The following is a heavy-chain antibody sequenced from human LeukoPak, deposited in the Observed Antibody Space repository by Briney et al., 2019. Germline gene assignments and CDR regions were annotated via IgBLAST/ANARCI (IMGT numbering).Heavy chain of an antibody. J-gene: IGHJ4*02. CDR3: ARRLLSGDSSAFDY. D-gene: IGHD3-22*01. CDR2: IYYSGST. V-gene: IGHV4-59*08. CDR1: GGSISGYY. Sequence: SETLSLTCTVSGGSISGYYWSWIRQPPGKGLEWIGYIYYSGSTNYNPSLKSRVTISVDTSKNQFSLKLSSVTAADTAVYYCARRLLSGDSSAFDYWGQGTLVTVSS.